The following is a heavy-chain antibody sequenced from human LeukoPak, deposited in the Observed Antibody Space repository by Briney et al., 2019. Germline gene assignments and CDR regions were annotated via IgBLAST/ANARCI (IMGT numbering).Heavy chain of an antibody. CDR3: ARYITGSQYRGVY. CDR1: GFTFDDYA. D-gene: IGHD1-26*01. CDR2: ISWNSGSI. Sequence: PGGSVRLTCPASGFTFDDYAMHWLRQAPGKGLEWVSGISWNSGSIGYADSVKGRFTISRDNAKTSVFLQMNSLRAEDTAVYYCARYITGSQYRGVYWGQGTLVTVSS. V-gene: IGHV3-9*01. J-gene: IGHJ4*02.